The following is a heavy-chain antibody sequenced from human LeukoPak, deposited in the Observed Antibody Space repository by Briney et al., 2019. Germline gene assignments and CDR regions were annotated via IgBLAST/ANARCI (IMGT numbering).Heavy chain of an antibody. CDR1: GFTFSSYG. J-gene: IGHJ4*02. D-gene: IGHD5-12*01. CDR3: AKDLYSGYDVGLYYFDY. Sequence: PGGSLRLSCAASGFTFSSYGMHWVRQAPGKGLEWVAFIRYDGSNKYYADSVKGRFTISRDNSKNTLYLQMNSLRAEDTAVYYCAKDLYSGYDVGLYYFDYWGQGTLVTVSS. CDR2: IRYDGSNK. V-gene: IGHV3-30*02.